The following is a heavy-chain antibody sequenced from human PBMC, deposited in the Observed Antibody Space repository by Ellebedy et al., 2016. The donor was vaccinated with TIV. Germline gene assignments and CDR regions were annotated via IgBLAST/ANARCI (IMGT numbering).Heavy chain of an antibody. V-gene: IGHV3-30*18. D-gene: IGHD1-26*01. J-gene: IGHJ4*02. CDR2: ISYDGSNK. CDR1: GFTFSSYG. CDR3: AKGHVGSGWELPLDY. Sequence: GESLKISXAASGFTFSSYGMHWVRQAPGKGLEWVTLISYDGSNKYYADSVKGRFTISRDDSKNTLYLQMNSLRAEDTAVYYCAKGHVGSGWELPLDYWGQGTLVTVSS.